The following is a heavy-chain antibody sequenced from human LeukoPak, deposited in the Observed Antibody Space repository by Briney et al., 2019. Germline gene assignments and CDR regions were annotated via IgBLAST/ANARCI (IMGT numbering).Heavy chain of an antibody. V-gene: IGHV3-7*05. CDR2: INQDGGEK. CDR3: ARDTNSGWYAQYYFDY. D-gene: IGHD6-19*01. Sequence: PGGSLRLSCAASGFTFRSYWMSWVRQAPGKGLEWVANINQDGGEKDYVDSVKGRFTISRDNAKNSLYLQMNSLRAEDTAVYYCARDTNSGWYAQYYFDYWGQGTLVTVSS. CDR1: GFTFRSYW. J-gene: IGHJ4*02.